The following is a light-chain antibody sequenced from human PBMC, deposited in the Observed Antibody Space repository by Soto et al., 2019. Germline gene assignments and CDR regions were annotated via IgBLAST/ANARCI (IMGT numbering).Light chain of an antibody. V-gene: IGKV3D-15*01. Sequence: EIVMTQSTANMAVLPGRRATLSCRASQSVSSKLAWFQQKPGQSPRLLIYGASARATGIPAMFSGRGSGTEFTLTISRLQSEEFAVYYCQQYNKWTRTVGQGTKVEIK. CDR1: QSVSSK. J-gene: IGKJ1*01. CDR2: GAS. CDR3: QQYNKWTRT.